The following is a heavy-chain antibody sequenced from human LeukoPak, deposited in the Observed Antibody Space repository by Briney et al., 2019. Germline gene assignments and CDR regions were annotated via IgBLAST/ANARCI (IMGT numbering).Heavy chain of an antibody. V-gene: IGHV3-21*01. Sequence: GGSLRLSCAASGFDFSTYAMNWVRQAPGKGLEWVSSISTTSSYIFYADSLKGRFTISRDNAKNSVYLQMNSLRAEDTAVYYCARDLGAPDYWGQGTLVTVSS. CDR2: ISTTSSYI. J-gene: IGHJ4*02. D-gene: IGHD4/OR15-4a*01. CDR1: GFDFSTYA. CDR3: ARDLGAPDY.